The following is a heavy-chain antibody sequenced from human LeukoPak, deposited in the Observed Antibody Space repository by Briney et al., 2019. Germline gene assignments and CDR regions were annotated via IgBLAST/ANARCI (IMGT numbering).Heavy chain of an antibody. V-gene: IGHV4-59*08. D-gene: IGHD6-13*01. CDR3: ARSGGYSSPLGY. CDR2: IYYSGST. Sequence: PSETLSLTCTVSGGSISSYYWSWIRQPPGKGLEWIGYIYYSGSTNYNPSLKSRVTISVDTSKNQFSLKLSSVTAADTAVYYCARSGGYSSPLGYWGQGTLVTVSP. J-gene: IGHJ4*02. CDR1: GGSISSYY.